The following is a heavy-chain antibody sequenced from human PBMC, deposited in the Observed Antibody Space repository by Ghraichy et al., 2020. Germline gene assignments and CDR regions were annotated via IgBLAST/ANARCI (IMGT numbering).Heavy chain of an antibody. CDR2: ISGCAGSP. V-gene: IGHV3-23*01. J-gene: IGHJ5*02. CDR3: ATTWSYSHGS. D-gene: IGHD4-11*01. CDR1: GFTFSNYA. Sequence: ESLNISCAASGFTFSNYAMTWVRPAPGKGLERVSVISGCAGSPYYADSVKGRFTISRDNSKNMLYLQMNSLRAADTALYYCATTWSYSHGSWGQGPLVTVSS.